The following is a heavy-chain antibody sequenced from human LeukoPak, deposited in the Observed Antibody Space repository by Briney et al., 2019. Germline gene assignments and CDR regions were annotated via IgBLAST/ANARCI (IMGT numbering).Heavy chain of an antibody. CDR1: GRSFSGYY. CDR3: AREDTAMVWREFDY. D-gene: IGHD5-18*01. J-gene: IGHJ4*02. Sequence: PSETLSLTCAVYGRSFSGYYWSWIRQPPGKGLEWIGEINHSGSTNYNPSLKSRVTISVDTSKNHFSLNLRSVTAADTAVYYCAREDTAMVWREFDYWGQGTLDTVSP. CDR2: INHSGST. V-gene: IGHV4-34*01.